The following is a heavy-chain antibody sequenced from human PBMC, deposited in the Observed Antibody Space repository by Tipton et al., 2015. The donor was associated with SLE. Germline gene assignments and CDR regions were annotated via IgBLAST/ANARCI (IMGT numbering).Heavy chain of an antibody. CDR3: TRFTGFWSGYPDWSFDL. Sequence: SLRLSCAASGCIFITYAMTWVRQAPGKGLEWVSGVSGSGGSRYYADSVKGRFTISRDNSKNALYLQMNSLRVEDTAVYYCTRFTGFWSGYPDWSFDLWGRGTLVTVSS. CDR2: VSGSGGSR. CDR1: GCIFITYA. J-gene: IGHJ2*01. D-gene: IGHD3-3*01. V-gene: IGHV3-23*01.